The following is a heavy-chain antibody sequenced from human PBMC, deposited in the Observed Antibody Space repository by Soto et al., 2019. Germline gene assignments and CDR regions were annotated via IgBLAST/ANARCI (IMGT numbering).Heavy chain of an antibody. Sequence: QVRLVESGGGVVQPGRSLRISCAASGLTFSSYGIHWVRQAPGKGPQWVAVVSNDGRVTYYADSVKGRFTISRDNAKDILYLQMNSLIAEDTDVYYCTKESDIHFSHSKWAFDNWGQGTLVTVSS. CDR3: TKESDIHFSHSKWAFDN. CDR1: GLTFSSYG. J-gene: IGHJ4*02. CDR2: VSNDGRVT. V-gene: IGHV3-30*18. D-gene: IGHD1-26*01.